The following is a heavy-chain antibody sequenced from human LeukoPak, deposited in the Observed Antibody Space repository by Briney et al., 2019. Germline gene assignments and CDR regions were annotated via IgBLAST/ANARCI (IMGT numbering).Heavy chain of an antibody. CDR2: ISSSSNTI. D-gene: IGHD3-3*01. Sequence: GGSLRLSCAASGFTFSSYNMNWVRQAPGKGAEWVSYISSSSNTIYYADSVKGRFTISRDNAKNSLYLQMNSLRAEDTAVYYCARDRSGGDDFWSGYYTNYFDPWGQGTLVTVSS. V-gene: IGHV3-48*04. CDR3: ARDRSGGDDFWSGYYTNYFDP. CDR1: GFTFSSYN. J-gene: IGHJ5*02.